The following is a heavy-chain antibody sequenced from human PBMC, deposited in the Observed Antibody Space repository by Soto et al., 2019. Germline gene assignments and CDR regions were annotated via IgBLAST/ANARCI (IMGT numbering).Heavy chain of an antibody. CDR3: AREKYSSSWFQVENWFDP. Sequence: QVQLVQSGAEVKKPGASVKVSCKASGYTFTGYYMHWVRQAPGQGLEWMGWINPNSGDTNYAQKFQGWVTMTRDTSISTAYMELSRLRSDDTAVYYCAREKYSSSWFQVENWFDPWGQGTLVTVSS. V-gene: IGHV1-2*04. CDR1: GYTFTGYY. J-gene: IGHJ5*02. D-gene: IGHD6-13*01. CDR2: INPNSGDT.